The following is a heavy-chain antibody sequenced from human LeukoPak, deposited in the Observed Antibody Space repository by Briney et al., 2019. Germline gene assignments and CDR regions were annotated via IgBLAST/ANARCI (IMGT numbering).Heavy chain of an antibody. V-gene: IGHV3-48*03. CDR2: ISSRGSTI. D-gene: IGHD3-10*01. CDR3: ARDGLELWFGELLSDAFDI. CDR1: GFTFSSYE. Sequence: GGSLRLSCAASGFTFSSYEMNWVRQAPGKGLGWVSYISSRGSTIYYADSVKGRFTISRDNAKNSLYLQMNSLRAEDTAVYYCARDGLELWFGELLSDAFDIWGQGTMVTVSS. J-gene: IGHJ3*02.